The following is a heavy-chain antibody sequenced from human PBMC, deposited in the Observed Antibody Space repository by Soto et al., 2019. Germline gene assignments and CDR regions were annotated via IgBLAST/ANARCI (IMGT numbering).Heavy chain of an antibody. CDR2: IWYDGSNK. CDR1: GFTFSSYG. V-gene: IGHV3-33*01. J-gene: IGHJ6*02. CDR3: AREASLDWNYVEYGMDV. D-gene: IGHD1-7*01. Sequence: PGGSLRLSCAASGFTFSSYGMHWVRQAPGKGLEWVAVIWYDGSNKYYADSVKGRFTISRDNSKNTLYLQMNSLRAEDTAVYYCAREASLDWNYVEYGMDVWGQGTTVTVSS.